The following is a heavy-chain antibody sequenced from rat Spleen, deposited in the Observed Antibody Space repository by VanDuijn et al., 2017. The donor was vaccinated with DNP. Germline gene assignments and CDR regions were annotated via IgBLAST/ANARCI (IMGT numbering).Heavy chain of an antibody. D-gene: IGHD1-4*01. Sequence: QVQLKESGPGLVQPSQTLSLTCTVSGFSLTSYGVSWVRQPPGKGLEWMGRIQSGGKTDYSSAFKSRLSISRDTSKSQVFLKMNSLQTEDTAIYFCSRDRDSSGIRTWYFDFWGPGTMVTVSS. CDR1: GFSLTSYG. CDR3: SRDRDSSGIRTWYFDF. V-gene: IGHV2S1*01. CDR2: IQSGGKT. J-gene: IGHJ1*01.